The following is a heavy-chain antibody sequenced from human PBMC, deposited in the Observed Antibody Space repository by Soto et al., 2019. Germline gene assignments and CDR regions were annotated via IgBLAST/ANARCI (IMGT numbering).Heavy chain of an antibody. J-gene: IGHJ5*01. CDR3: ATGSARFDF. CDR1: GFTFTDAW. D-gene: IGHD6-6*01. CDR2: VKSQIDGGTT. Sequence: EVQLVESGGGSAKPGGSVRLSCAASGFTFTDAWMYWVRQVPGEGLEWVGHVKSQIDGGTTDSAAALDGRVTISRDDSKNMVYLQLNRLRTDDTAVYYCATGSARFDFWGQGTLVTVSS. V-gene: IGHV3-15*01.